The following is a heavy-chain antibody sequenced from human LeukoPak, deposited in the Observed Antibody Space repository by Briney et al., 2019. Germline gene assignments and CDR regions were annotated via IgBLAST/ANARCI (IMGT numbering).Heavy chain of an antibody. CDR3: ATGFYWNDAFDY. Sequence: PSETLSLTCTASGGSISSYYWSWIRQPPGRGLEWIGYIYYSGSTNYKPSLKGRVTMTVDTSNNKFSMKLSSVTGADTAVYYCATGFYWNDAFDYWGQGTLVTVSS. CDR2: IYYSGST. V-gene: IGHV4-59*01. D-gene: IGHD1-1*01. CDR1: GGSISSYY. J-gene: IGHJ4*02.